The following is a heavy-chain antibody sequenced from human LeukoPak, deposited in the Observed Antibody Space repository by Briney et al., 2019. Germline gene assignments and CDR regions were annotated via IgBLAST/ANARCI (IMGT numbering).Heavy chain of an antibody. J-gene: IGHJ4*02. CDR2: IKQDGSEK. D-gene: IGHD7-27*01. CDR1: GLTLSSYW. CDR3: ARGSPLNWGYVDY. Sequence: GGSLRLSCAASGLTLSSYWMSWVRQAPGKGLEWVANIKQDGSEKYYVDSVKGRFTISRDNAKNSLYLQMNSLRAEDTAVYYCARGSPLNWGYVDYWGQGTLVTVSS. V-gene: IGHV3-7*01.